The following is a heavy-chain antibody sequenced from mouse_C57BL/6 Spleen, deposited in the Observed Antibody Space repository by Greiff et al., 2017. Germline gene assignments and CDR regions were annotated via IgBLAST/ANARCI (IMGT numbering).Heavy chain of an antibody. Sequence: VQLQQPGAELVKPGASVKLSCKASGYTFTSYWMHWVKQRPGRGLEWIGSIDPNSGGTKYNEKFKSKATLTVDKPSSTAYMQLSSLTSEDSAVYYCARSRYGSSHWYFDVWGTGTTVTVSS. CDR1: GYTFTSYW. CDR3: ARSRYGSSHWYFDV. J-gene: IGHJ1*03. CDR2: IDPNSGGT. D-gene: IGHD1-1*01. V-gene: IGHV1-72*01.